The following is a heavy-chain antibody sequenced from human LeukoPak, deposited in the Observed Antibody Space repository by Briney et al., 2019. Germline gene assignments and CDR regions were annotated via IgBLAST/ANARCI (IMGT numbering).Heavy chain of an antibody. V-gene: IGHV4-59*01. J-gene: IGHJ4*02. CDR3: ARSRMAARPFDY. Sequence: SETLSLTCTVSGGSISSYYWSWIWQPPGKGLEWIGYIYNTGGTNYNPSLKSRVTISLDTSKNQFSLKLSSVTAADTAVYYCARSRMAARPFDYWGQGTLVTVSS. D-gene: IGHD6-6*01. CDR2: IYNTGGT. CDR1: GGSISSYY.